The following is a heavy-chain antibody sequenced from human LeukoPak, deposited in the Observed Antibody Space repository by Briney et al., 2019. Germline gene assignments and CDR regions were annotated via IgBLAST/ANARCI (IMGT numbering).Heavy chain of an antibody. CDR1: GGSFSGYY. D-gene: IGHD3-10*01. Sequence: SETLSLTCAVYGGSFSGYYWSWIRQPPGKGLEWIGEINHSGSTIYNPSLKSRVTISVDTSKNQFSLKLSSVTAADTAVYYCARIRKYYYGSGSYKTATTFDYWGQGTLVTVSS. J-gene: IGHJ4*02. CDR3: ARIRKYYYGSGSYKTATTFDY. V-gene: IGHV4-34*01. CDR2: INHSGST.